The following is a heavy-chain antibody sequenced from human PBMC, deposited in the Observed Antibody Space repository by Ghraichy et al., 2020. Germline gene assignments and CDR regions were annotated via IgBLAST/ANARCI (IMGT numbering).Heavy chain of an antibody. J-gene: IGHJ5*02. V-gene: IGHV2-5*02. CDR1: GFSLSTGRVG. CDR3: AHRASHWGYTWFDP. D-gene: IGHD7-27*01. Sequence: SGPTLVKPTQTLTRTCTFSGFSLSTGRVGVGWIRQPPGKALEWLAVIYWDDDKRYSPSLKSRLTITKDTSKNQVVLTMTNMDPVDTATYYCAHRASHWGYTWFDPWGQGTLVTVSS. CDR2: IYWDDDK.